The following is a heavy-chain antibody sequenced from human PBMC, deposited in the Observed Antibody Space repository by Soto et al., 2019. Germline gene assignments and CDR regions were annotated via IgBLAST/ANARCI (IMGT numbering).Heavy chain of an antibody. CDR2: IYYSGST. CDR3: ARTYSSSWYAVDWFDP. V-gene: IGHV4-59*01. Sequence: SETLSLTCTVSGGSIISYYRSWIRQPPGEGLEWIGYIYYSGSTNYNPSLKSPVTISVATSKNQFSLKLNAVTAADTAVCYCARTYSSSWYAVDWFDPWGQGTLVTVSS. J-gene: IGHJ5*02. CDR1: GGSIISYY. D-gene: IGHD6-13*01.